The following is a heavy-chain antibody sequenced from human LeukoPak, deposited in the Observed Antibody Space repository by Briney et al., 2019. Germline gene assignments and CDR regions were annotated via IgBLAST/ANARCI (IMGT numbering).Heavy chain of an antibody. Sequence: GASLQISCKGSGYSFTSYWIGWVRQLPGKGLEWMGIIYPGDSDTRYSPSFQGQVIISADKSISTAYLQWSSLKASDTAMYYCARHGLLWSWFDPWGQGTLVTVSS. J-gene: IGHJ5*02. V-gene: IGHV5-51*01. CDR2: IYPGDSDT. CDR1: GYSFTSYW. D-gene: IGHD3-10*01. CDR3: ARHGLLWSWFDP.